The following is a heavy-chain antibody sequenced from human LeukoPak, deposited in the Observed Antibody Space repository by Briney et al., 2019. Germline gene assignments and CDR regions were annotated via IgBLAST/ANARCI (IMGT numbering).Heavy chain of an antibody. V-gene: IGHV4-59*01. CDR2: IYDRGST. J-gene: IGHJ4*02. CDR3: ARGRAFDH. Sequence: SETLSLTCTVSGGSISSYYWSWIRQPPGKGLEWIGNIYDRGSTKYNPSLKSRVTISVDTSKNQFSLRLSSFARAGKGGEFCARGRAFDHWGQGTLVTVSS. CDR1: GGSISSYY.